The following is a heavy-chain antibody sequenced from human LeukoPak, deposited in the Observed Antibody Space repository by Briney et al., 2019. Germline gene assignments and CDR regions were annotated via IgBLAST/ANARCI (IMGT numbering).Heavy chain of an antibody. CDR3: ARENILTGYYWYGMDV. CDR1: GFTVSSNY. V-gene: IGHV3-53*04. Sequence: PGGSLGLSCAASGFTVSSNYMSWVRQAPGKGLEWVSVIYSGGSTYYADSVKGRFTISRHNSKNTLYLQMNSLRAEDTAVYYCARENILTGYYWYGMDVWGQGTTVTVSS. D-gene: IGHD3-9*01. CDR2: IYSGGST. J-gene: IGHJ6*02.